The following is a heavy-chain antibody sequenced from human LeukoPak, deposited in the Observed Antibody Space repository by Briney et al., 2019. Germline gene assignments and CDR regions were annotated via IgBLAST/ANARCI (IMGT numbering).Heavy chain of an antibody. CDR3: ARDPLRSGWYGYFDY. Sequence: PGRSLRLSCEASGFTFSTYAMHWVRQAPGKGLEWVAVISYDGSNKYYADSVKGRFTISRDNSKNKLYLQMNSLRAEDTALYYCARDPLRSGWYGYFDYGGKGPLVTVSS. CDR2: ISYDGSNK. V-gene: IGHV3-30-3*01. J-gene: IGHJ4*02. D-gene: IGHD6-19*01. CDR1: GFTFSTYA.